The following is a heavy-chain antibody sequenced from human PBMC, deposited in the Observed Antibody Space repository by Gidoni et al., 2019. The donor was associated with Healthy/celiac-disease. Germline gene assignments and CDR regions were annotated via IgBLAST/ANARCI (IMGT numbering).Heavy chain of an antibody. CDR3: AREDRGYYDSSGYLRY. Sequence: QVQLVQSGAEVKKPGASVKVSCKAYGYTFTSYYMHWVRQAPGQGLEWMGIINPSGGSTSYAQKFQGRVTMTRDTSTSTVYMELSSLRSEDTAVYYCAREDRGYYDSSGYLRYWGQGTLVTVSS. CDR2: INPSGGST. D-gene: IGHD3-22*01. CDR1: GYTFTSYY. J-gene: IGHJ4*02. V-gene: IGHV1-46*03.